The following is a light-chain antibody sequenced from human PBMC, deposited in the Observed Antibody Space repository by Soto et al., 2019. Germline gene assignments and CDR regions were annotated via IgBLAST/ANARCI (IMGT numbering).Light chain of an antibody. J-gene: IGKJ1*01. CDR1: QSISSW. CDR3: QQYNSYSGT. CDR2: KAS. V-gene: IGKV1-5*03. Sequence: DIPMTQSPSTLSASVGDRVTITCRASQSISSWLAWYQQKPGKAPKLLIYKASSLESGVPSRFSGSRSGTEFTLTISSLQPDDFATYYCQQYNSYSGTFGQGTKVEIK.